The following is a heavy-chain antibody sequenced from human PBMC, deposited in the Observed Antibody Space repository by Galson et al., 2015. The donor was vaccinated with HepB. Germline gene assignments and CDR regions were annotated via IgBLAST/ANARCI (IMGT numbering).Heavy chain of an antibody. CDR1: GFTFSTYA. J-gene: IGHJ3*02. CDR2: ISSKGGST. D-gene: IGHD5-24*01. CDR3: ARGGFSVEMATITLMTAFDI. Sequence: SLRLSCAASGFTFSTYAMHWVRQAPGKGLEYVSAISSKGGSTYYANSVKGRFTISRDNSKNTLYLQMGSLRAEDMAVYYCARGGFSVEMATITLMTAFDIWGQGTMVTVSS. V-gene: IGHV3-64*01.